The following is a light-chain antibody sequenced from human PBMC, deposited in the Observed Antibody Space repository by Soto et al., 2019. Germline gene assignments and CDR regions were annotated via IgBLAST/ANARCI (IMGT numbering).Light chain of an antibody. CDR2: DAS. Sequence: DIQMTQSPSTLSASVGDRVTIICRASQSISTWLAWYQLKPGKAPKLLIYDASTLEGGVPSRFSGIGSGTEFTLTISSLQPDDFATYYCQQYNSYPWTFGQGTKVDIK. CDR1: QSISTW. CDR3: QQYNSYPWT. V-gene: IGKV1-5*02. J-gene: IGKJ1*01.